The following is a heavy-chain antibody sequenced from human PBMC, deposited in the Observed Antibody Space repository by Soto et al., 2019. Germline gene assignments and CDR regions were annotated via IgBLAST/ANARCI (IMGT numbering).Heavy chain of an antibody. CDR2: IYPRDSDA. V-gene: IGHV5-51*01. D-gene: IGHD4-4*01. Sequence: GESLKISCKGSGYTFTNYWIGWVRQMPGEGLEWVGIIYPRDSDARYSPSFQGQVTISADKSISTAYLQWSSLKASDTAMYYCARHPAVSRWNAFDIWGEGTMVTVSS. CDR3: ARHPAVSRWNAFDI. J-gene: IGHJ3*02. CDR1: GYTFTNYW.